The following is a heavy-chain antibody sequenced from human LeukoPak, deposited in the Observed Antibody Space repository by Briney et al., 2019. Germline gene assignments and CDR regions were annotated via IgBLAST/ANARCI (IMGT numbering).Heavy chain of an antibody. CDR3: ARLHRVGATTGDAFDI. V-gene: IGHV4-59*01. D-gene: IGHD1-26*01. Sequence: SETLSLTCTVSGGSISSYYWSWIRQPPGKGPEWIGYIYYSGSTNYNPSLKSRVTISVDTSKNQFSLKLSSVTAADTAVYYCARLHRVGATTGDAFDIWGQGTMVTVSS. CDR2: IYYSGST. CDR1: GGSISSYY. J-gene: IGHJ3*02.